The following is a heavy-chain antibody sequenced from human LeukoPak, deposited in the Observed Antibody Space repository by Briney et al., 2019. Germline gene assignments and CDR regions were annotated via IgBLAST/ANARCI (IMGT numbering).Heavy chain of an antibody. CDR3: ARIYGSGTWYFDY. CDR2: IYFSGST. J-gene: IGHJ4*02. D-gene: IGHD3-10*01. CDR1: GGSISSGTYY. V-gene: IGHV4-39*01. Sequence: SETLSLTCTVSGGSISSGTYYRGWIRQPPGKGLEWIGSIYFSGSTYYNPSLKSRVTISVDTSKNQFSLKLSSVTAADTAVYYCARIYGSGTWYFDYWGQGTLVTVSS.